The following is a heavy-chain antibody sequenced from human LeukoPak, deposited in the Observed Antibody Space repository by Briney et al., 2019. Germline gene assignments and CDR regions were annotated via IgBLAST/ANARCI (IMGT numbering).Heavy chain of an antibody. CDR2: IIPIFGTA. V-gene: IGHV1-69*05. D-gene: IGHD3-10*01. CDR3: ARDGVEGGSGSLRLDY. Sequence: SVKVSCXASGGTFSSYAISWVRQAPGQGLEWMGRIIPIFGTANYAQKFQGRVTITTDESTSTAYMELSSLRSEDTAVYYCARDGVEGGSGSLRLDYWGQGTLVTVSS. CDR1: GGTFSSYA. J-gene: IGHJ4*02.